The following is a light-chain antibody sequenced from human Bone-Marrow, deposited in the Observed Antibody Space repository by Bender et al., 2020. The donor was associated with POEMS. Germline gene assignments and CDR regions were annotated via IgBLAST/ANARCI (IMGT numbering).Light chain of an antibody. V-gene: IGLV2-14*03. CDR2: DVT. Sequence: HSALTQPASVSGSPGQSITISCTGTSSDVGGYNFVSWYQLHPGKAPKVMIYDVTNRPSGVSNRSKSGNTASLTISGLQAEDEAVYYCASYTTSSTLVFGGGTKLTV. CDR3: ASYTTSSTLV. CDR1: SSDVGGYNF. J-gene: IGLJ3*02.